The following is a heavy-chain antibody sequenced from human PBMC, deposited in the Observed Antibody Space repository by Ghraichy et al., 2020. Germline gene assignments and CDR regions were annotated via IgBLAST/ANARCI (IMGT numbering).Heavy chain of an antibody. V-gene: IGHV3-66*01. CDR3: ARDPSHPSHTCGGDCYSNYYYYGMDV. Sequence: GESLNISCAASGFTVSSNYMSWVRQAPGKGLEWVSVIYSGGSTYYADSVKGRFTISRDNSKNTLYLQMNSLRAEDTAVYYCARDPSHPSHTCGGDCYSNYYYYGMDVWGQGTTVTVSS. CDR2: IYSGGST. D-gene: IGHD2-21*02. J-gene: IGHJ6*02. CDR1: GFTVSSNY.